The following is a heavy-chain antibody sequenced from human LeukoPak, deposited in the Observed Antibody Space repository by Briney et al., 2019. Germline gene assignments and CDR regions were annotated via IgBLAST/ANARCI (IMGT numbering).Heavy chain of an antibody. Sequence: PGGSLRLSCAASGFTVSSKYMSWVRQAPGKGLEWGSVIYASGRTYYADSVKGRFTISSDNSNNTLYLQMNSLRAEDTAVYYCARVNGDPTVTDYWGQGTLVTVSS. D-gene: IGHD7-27*01. CDR3: ARVNGDPTVTDY. CDR2: IYASGRT. V-gene: IGHV3-53*01. CDR1: GFTVSSKY. J-gene: IGHJ4*02.